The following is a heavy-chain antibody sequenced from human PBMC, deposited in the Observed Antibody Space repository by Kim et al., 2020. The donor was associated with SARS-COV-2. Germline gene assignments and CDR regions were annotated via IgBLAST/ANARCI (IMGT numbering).Heavy chain of an antibody. CDR2: NHYDSAST. CDR3: AGCASAVGYYYRWVDP. J-gene: IGHJ5*02. Sequence: SETLSLTCTVYGGSISSSYYWGCSRQPPGRRVWWGGINHYDSASTNYNPSVRSPVTISVDTTKHQFTLRPTSATAAAAAFYSCAGCASAVGYYYRWVDP. D-gene: IGHD3-22*01. V-gene: IGHV4-39*01. CDR1: GGSISSSYY.